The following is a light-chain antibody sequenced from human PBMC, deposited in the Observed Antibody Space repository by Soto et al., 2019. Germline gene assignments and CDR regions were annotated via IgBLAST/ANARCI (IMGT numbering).Light chain of an antibody. CDR2: DVS. V-gene: IGLV2-14*01. CDR1: SSDVGGYNY. CDR3: SSYTSSSVV. Sequence: QSVLTQPASVSGSPGQSITISCTGTSSDVGGYNYVSWYQQHPGKAPKLMIYDVSNRPSGVSIRFSGSKSGNTASLTISGLQAEDEADYYCSSYTSSSVVFGGGTKVTVL. J-gene: IGLJ2*01.